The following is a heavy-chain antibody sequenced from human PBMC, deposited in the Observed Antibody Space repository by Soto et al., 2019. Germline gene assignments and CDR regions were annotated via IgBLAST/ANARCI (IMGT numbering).Heavy chain of an antibody. V-gene: IGHV4-31*03. D-gene: IGHD3-10*01. CDR3: ARDRGALGMDV. CDR2: IYYSGGT. Sequence: NPSETLSLTCTVSGDSSSSGGYYWSWIRQHPGKGLEWIGYIYYSGGTYYNPSLKSRVTISVDTSKNQFSLKLSSMTAADTAVYYCARDRGALGMDVWGQGTTVTVSS. J-gene: IGHJ6*02. CDR1: GDSSSSGGYY.